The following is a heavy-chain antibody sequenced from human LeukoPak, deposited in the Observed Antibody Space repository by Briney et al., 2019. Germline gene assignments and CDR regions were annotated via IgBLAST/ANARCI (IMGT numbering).Heavy chain of an antibody. CDR1: GYTFTSYG. V-gene: IGHV1-18*01. D-gene: IGHD4-17*01. J-gene: IGHJ4*02. CDR2: ISGYKANT. Sequence: ASVKVPCKASGYTFTSYGISWVRQAPGQGLEWMGWISGYKANTKYAQKFQGRVTMTTDTSTSTAYMELRSLRSDDTAVYYCARDSPDYGDYIDFWGQGTPVPVSS. CDR3: ARDSPDYGDYIDF.